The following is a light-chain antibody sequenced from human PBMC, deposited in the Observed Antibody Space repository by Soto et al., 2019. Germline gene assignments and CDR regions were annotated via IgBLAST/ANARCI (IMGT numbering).Light chain of an antibody. J-gene: IGKJ5*01. Sequence: EIVMTQSPATLSVSPGETASLSCRASQSAGNFLAWHQQKPGQAPRLLIYYISTRATGIPARFSGSGSGTEFTLTINRLQSEDSAVYYCQQHNQWPITFGQGTRLEIK. CDR1: QSAGNF. CDR3: QQHNQWPIT. CDR2: YIS. V-gene: IGKV3D-15*01.